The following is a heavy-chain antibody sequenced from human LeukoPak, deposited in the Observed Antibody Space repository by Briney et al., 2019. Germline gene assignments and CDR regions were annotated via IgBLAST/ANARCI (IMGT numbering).Heavy chain of an antibody. CDR3: AREGIVVVPAAIGFDY. CDR2: INHSGST. J-gene: IGHJ4*02. Sequence: SETLSLTCAVYGGSFSGYYWRWIRQPPGKGLEWIGEINHSGSTNYNPSLKSRVTISVDTSKNQFSLKLSAVTAADTAVYYCAREGIVVVPAAIGFDYWGQGTLVTVSS. D-gene: IGHD2-2*01. V-gene: IGHV4-34*01. CDR1: GGSFSGYY.